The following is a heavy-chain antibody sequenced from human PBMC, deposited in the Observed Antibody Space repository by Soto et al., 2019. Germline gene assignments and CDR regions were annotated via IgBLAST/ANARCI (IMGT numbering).Heavy chain of an antibody. CDR3: AKDRGQLVYYYYGMDV. V-gene: IGHV3-43*01. Sequence: EVQLVESGGVVVQPGGSLRLSCAASGFTFDDYTMHWVRQAPGKGLEWVSVISWDGGSTYYADSVKGRFTISRDNSKNSLHLQMNSLRTEDTALYYCAKDRGQLVYYYYGMDVWGQGTTVTVSS. CDR2: ISWDGGST. CDR1: GFTFDDYT. D-gene: IGHD6-13*01. J-gene: IGHJ6*02.